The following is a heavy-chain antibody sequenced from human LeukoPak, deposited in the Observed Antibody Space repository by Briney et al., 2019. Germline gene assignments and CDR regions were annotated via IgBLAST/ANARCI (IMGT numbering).Heavy chain of an antibody. CDR2: INPNNGDT. CDR3: TRAAFCSGGSCTNRFDP. Sequence: ASVKVSCKASGYTVTGYYIHWVRQAPGQGLEWMGWINPNNGDTNYAQKFQGRVTMTRDTSISTAHMELTSLGSDDTAVYSCTRAAFCSGGSCTNRFDPWGQGTLVTVSS. V-gene: IGHV1-2*02. D-gene: IGHD2-15*01. CDR1: GYTVTGYY. J-gene: IGHJ5*02.